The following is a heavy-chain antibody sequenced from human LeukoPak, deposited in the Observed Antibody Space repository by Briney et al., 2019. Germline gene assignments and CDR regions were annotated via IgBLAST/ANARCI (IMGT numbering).Heavy chain of an antibody. Sequence: GGPLRLSCAASGFTFSSYEMNWVRQAPGKGLEWVAYMTSGGSTIYYADSVKGRFTISRDNSKNTLYLQMNSLRTEDTAVYFCAKVMGPHHFDTSGSSRASDYWGQGTLVTVSS. CDR3: AKVMGPHHFDTSGSSRASDY. J-gene: IGHJ4*02. CDR1: GFTFSSYE. D-gene: IGHD3-22*01. CDR2: MTSGGSTI. V-gene: IGHV3-48*03.